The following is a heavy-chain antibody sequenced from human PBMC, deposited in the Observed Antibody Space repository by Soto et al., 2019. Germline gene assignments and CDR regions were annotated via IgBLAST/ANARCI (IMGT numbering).Heavy chain of an antibody. CDR1: GFTFDDYA. Sequence: GGSLRLSCAASGFTFDDYAMHWVRQAPGKGLEWVSGISWNSGSIGYADSVKGRFTVSRDNAKNSLYLQMNSLRAEDTALYYCAKDRDYDILTGYYSYYYYYMDVWGKGTTVTVSS. J-gene: IGHJ6*03. CDR3: AKDRDYDILTGYYSYYYYYMDV. CDR2: ISWNSGSI. V-gene: IGHV3-9*01. D-gene: IGHD3-9*01.